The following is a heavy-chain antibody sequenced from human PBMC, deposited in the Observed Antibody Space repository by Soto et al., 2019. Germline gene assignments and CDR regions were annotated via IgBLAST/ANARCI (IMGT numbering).Heavy chain of an antibody. J-gene: IGHJ4*02. CDR1: GYTFTSYA. V-gene: IGHV1-3*01. CDR2: INAGNGNT. Sequence: ASVKVSCKASGYTFTSYAMHWVRQAPGQRLEWMGWINAGNGNTKYSQKFQGRVTITRDTSASTAYMELSSLRSEDTAVYYCARERGRYSYGYGPEDYFDPWGQGTLVTVSS. D-gene: IGHD5-18*01. CDR3: ARERGRYSYGYGPEDYFDP.